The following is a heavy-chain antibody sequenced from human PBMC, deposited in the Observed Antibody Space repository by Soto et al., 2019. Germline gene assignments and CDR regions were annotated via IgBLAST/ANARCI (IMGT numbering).Heavy chain of an antibody. CDR2: ISTSGATR. D-gene: IGHD6-19*01. Sequence: GGSLRLSCVASGVTCITDSMNWVRQAPGKGLEWVAHISTSGATRYYADSVKGRFTISRDNAKTSLYLQMDNLRNEDTAVYYCARFFGSGFDYWGQGTLVTVSS. V-gene: IGHV3-48*02. J-gene: IGHJ4*02. CDR1: GVTCITDS. CDR3: ARFFGSGFDY.